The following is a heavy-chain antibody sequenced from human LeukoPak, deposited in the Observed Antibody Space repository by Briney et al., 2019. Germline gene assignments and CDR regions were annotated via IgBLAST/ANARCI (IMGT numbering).Heavy chain of an antibody. CDR3: ARDRKYSYGYYGMDV. CDR2: IYTSGSA. V-gene: IGHV4-4*07. Sequence: SSETLSLTCTVSGGSISSYYWSWIRQPAGKGLEWIGRIYTSGSANYNPSLKSRVTMSVDTSKNQFSLKLSSVTAADTAVYYCARDRKYSYGYYGMDVWGQGTTVTVSS. D-gene: IGHD5-18*01. J-gene: IGHJ6*02. CDR1: GGSISSYY.